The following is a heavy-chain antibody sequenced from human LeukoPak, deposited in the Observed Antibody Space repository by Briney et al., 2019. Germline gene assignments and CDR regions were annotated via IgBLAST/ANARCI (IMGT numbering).Heavy chain of an antibody. CDR1: GYTLTDLS. CDR2: FDPGDGET. Sequence: ASVKVSCKVSGYTLTDLSMHWVRQTPGKGLEWMGAFDPGDGETVYAQKFQGRVTMTRDTSTSTVYMELSSLRSEDTAVYYCARDSAGYYYDSSGYLAARYYFDYWGQGTLVTVSS. D-gene: IGHD3-22*01. CDR3: ARDSAGYYYDSSGYLAARYYFDY. J-gene: IGHJ4*02. V-gene: IGHV1-24*01.